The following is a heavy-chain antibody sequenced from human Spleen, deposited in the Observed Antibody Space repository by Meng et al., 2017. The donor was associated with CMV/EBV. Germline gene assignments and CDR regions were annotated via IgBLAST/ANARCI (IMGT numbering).Heavy chain of an antibody. D-gene: IGHD3-22*01. J-gene: IGHJ4*02. Sequence: GESLKISCAASGFTFRSFLMYWVRQAPGKGLEWVANIKEDGSEKYYVDSVKGRFTISRDNAKNSVYLQMNGLRAEDTAVYYCAREMKVAGEDHWGQGTLVTVSS. CDR3: AREMKVAGEDH. CDR1: GFTFRSFL. V-gene: IGHV3-7*01. CDR2: IKEDGSEK.